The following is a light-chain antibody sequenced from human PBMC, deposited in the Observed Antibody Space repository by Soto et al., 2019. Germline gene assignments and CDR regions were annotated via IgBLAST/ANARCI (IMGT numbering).Light chain of an antibody. CDR3: QQYKSAT. V-gene: IGKV1-5*01. CDR1: QSISDW. J-gene: IGKJ2*01. Sequence: DIQMTQSPSTLSASVGDRVTITCRASQSISDWLAWYQQIPGKAPKLLIYDASTLQSGVPSRFSGSGSGTEFTLTISGLQPDDSATYFCQQYKSATFGQGTKLEIE. CDR2: DAS.